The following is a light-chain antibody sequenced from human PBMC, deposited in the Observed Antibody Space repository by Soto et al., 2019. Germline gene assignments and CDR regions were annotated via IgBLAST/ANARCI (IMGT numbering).Light chain of an antibody. J-gene: IGLJ2*01. CDR2: EVS. CDR3: SSYTSSIDVV. V-gene: IGLV2-18*02. Sequence: QSALTQPPSVSGSPGHSVTISCTGTSSDVGSYNRVSWYQQPPGTAPKLMIYEVSNRPSGVPDRFSGSKSGNTASLTISALQAEDEADYYCSSYTSSIDVVFGGGTKVTVL. CDR1: SSDVGSYNR.